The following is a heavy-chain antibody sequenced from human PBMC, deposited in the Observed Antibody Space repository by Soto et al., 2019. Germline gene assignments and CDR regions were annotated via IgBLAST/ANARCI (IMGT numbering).Heavy chain of an antibody. CDR1: GFTFRSYS. CDR3: ARGDYGDTIDY. D-gene: IGHD4-17*01. J-gene: IGHJ4*02. CDR2: ISSSGSYI. Sequence: EVQLVESGGGLVKPGGSLRLSCAASGFTFRSYSMNWVRQAPGKGLEWVSSISSSGSYIYYADSVKGRFTISRDNAKNSLHLQMNSLRAEDTAVYYCARGDYGDTIDYWGPGTLVTVSS. V-gene: IGHV3-21*01.